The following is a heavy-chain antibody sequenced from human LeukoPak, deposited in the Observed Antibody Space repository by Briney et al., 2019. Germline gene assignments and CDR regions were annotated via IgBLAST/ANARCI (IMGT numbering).Heavy chain of an antibody. CDR2: IYYTGST. CDR1: GGSISSYY. CDR3: ARGKYYDFWSGYSMYNWFDP. Sequence: PSETLSLTCTVSGGSISSYYWSWLRQPPGKGLEYIGYIYYTGSTNYNPSLKSRVTISVDTSKNQFSLKLSSVTAADTAVYYCARGKYYDFWSGYSMYNWFDPWGQGTLVTVSS. J-gene: IGHJ5*02. V-gene: IGHV4-59*12. D-gene: IGHD3-3*01.